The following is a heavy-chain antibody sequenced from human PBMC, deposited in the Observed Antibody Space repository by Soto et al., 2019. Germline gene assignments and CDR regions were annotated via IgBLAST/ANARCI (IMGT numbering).Heavy chain of an antibody. Sequence: SETLSLTCAVSGGSISSSSCWLWVRQPPGKGLEWIGQLYHSASTNCTPPHKSRVTISLDKSKDQFSLQLSSVTAADTAVYYCARGAGWKTYYGIDVWGQGTTVP. CDR1: GGSISSSSC. V-gene: IGHV4-4*02. J-gene: IGHJ6*02. CDR2: LYHSAST. CDR3: ARGAGWKTYYGIDV. D-gene: IGHD6-19*01.